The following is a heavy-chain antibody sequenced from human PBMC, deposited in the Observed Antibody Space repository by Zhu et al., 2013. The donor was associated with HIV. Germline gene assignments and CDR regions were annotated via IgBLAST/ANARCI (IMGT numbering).Heavy chain of an antibody. Sequence: QVQLVQSGAEVKKPGSSVKVSCKASGGTFSSYAISWVRQAPGQGLEWMGGIIPIFGTANYAQKFQGRVTITADESTSTAYMELSSLRSEDTAVYYCARAYIVVVPAAHNKPHYYYYGMDVWGQGTTVTVSS. CDR2: IIPIFGTA. CDR1: GGTFSSYA. J-gene: IGHJ6*02. D-gene: IGHD2-2*01. V-gene: IGHV1-69*01. CDR3: ARAYIVVVPAAHNKPHYYYYGMDV.